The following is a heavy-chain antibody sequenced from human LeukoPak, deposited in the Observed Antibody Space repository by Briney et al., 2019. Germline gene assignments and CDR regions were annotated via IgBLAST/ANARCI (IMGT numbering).Heavy chain of an antibody. Sequence: SETLSLTCTVSGGSISGSSYYWGWIRQPPGKGLQWIGSIYYRGNTYYTPSLKSRVTISVDTSKNQFSLKLSSVTAADTAVYYCASPPLDYGDYSIDYWGHGTLVTVSS. V-gene: IGHV4-39*01. CDR1: GGSISGSSYY. J-gene: IGHJ4*01. CDR2: IYYRGNT. D-gene: IGHD4-17*01. CDR3: ASPPLDYGDYSIDY.